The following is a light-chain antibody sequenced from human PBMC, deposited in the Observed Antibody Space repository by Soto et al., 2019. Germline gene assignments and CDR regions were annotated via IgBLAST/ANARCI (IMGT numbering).Light chain of an antibody. Sequence: EIVLTQSPGTLSLSPGERPTLSCRASQSVSNNYLAWYQQKPGXAPXXLIYGASNRATGIPDRFSVSGSGTEFTLTISRLEPEDFAVDDCQQYGSSGTFGQGTKVDIK. CDR1: QSVSNNY. V-gene: IGKV3-20*01. CDR2: GAS. CDR3: QQYGSSGT. J-gene: IGKJ1*01.